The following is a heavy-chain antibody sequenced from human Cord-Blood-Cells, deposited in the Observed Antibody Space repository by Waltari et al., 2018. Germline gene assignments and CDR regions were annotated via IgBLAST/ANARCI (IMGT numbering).Heavy chain of an antibody. J-gene: IGHJ6*02. CDR1: GGSISSYY. D-gene: IGHD3-10*01. CDR2: IYYSGST. CDR3: ARGFADYYYYGMDV. V-gene: IGHV4-59*01. Sequence: QVQLQESGPGLVKPSETLSLTCTVSGGSISSYYWSWIRQPPGKGLEWIGYIYYSGSTNYNPALKSRVTISVDTSKNQFSLKLSSVTAADTAVYYCARGFADYYYYGMDVWGQGTTVTVSS.